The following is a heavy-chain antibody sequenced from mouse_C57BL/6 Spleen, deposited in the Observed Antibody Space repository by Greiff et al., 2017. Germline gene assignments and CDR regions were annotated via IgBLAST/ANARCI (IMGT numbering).Heavy chain of an antibody. CDR3: ARFIYCDSSYWYFDV. CDR1: GFTFSDYY. J-gene: IGHJ1*03. Sequence: EVHLVESEGGLVQPGSSMKLSCTASGFTFSDYYMAWVRQVPEKGLEWVANINYDGSSTYYLDSLQSRFIISRDNAENILYLQMSSLKSEDTATYYCARFIYCDSSYWYFDVWGTGTTVTVSS. D-gene: IGHD1-1*01. V-gene: IGHV5-16*01. CDR2: INYDGSST.